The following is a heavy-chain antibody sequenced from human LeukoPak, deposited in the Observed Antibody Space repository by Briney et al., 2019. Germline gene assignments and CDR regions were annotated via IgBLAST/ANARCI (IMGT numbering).Heavy chain of an antibody. V-gene: IGHV4-39*01. J-gene: IGHJ4*02. CDR2: IYYSGST. CDR1: GGSISSSYYY. D-gene: IGHD6-6*01. Sequence: SETLSLTCTVSGGSISSSYYYWGWIRQPPGKGLEWIGSIYYSGSTYYNPSLKSRVTISVDTSKNQFSLKLRSVTAADTAVYYCARGSWSSSIDYWGQGTLVTVSS. CDR3: ARGSWSSSIDY.